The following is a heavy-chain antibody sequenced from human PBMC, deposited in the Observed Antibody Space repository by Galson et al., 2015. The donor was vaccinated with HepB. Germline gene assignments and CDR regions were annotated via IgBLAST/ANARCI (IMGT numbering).Heavy chain of an antibody. CDR1: GGTFSSYA. CDR3: ARAYYYDSSGFPGGHYHFDY. V-gene: IGHV1-69*13. J-gene: IGHJ4*02. Sequence: SVKVSCKASGGTFSSYAISWVRQAPGQGLEWMGGIIPIFGTANYAQKFQGRVTITADESTSTAYMELSSLRSEDTAVYYCARAYYYDSSGFPGGHYHFDYWGQGTLVTVSS. D-gene: IGHD3-22*01. CDR2: IIPIFGTA.